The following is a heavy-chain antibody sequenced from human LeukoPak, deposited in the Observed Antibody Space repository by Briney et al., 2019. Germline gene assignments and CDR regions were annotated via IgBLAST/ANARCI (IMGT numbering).Heavy chain of an antibody. D-gene: IGHD6-19*01. CDR2: VYYSGST. Sequence: ASETLSLTCTVSGGSISSYYWSWIRQPPGKGLEWIGYVYYSGSTNYDPSLKSRVTISVDTSKNQFSLKLSSVTAADTAVCYCSRQRVDIGWPRGPDYWGQGTLVTVSS. CDR1: GGSISSYY. V-gene: IGHV4-59*08. CDR3: SRQRVDIGWPRGPDY. J-gene: IGHJ4*02.